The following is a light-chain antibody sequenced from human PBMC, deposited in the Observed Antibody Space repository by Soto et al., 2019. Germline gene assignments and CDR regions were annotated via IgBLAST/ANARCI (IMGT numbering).Light chain of an antibody. CDR1: QSVSSY. J-gene: IGKJ4*01. CDR2: DAS. Sequence: EIVLTQSPDTLSLSPGEGATLSCRASQSVSSYLAWYQQKPGQAPRLLIYDASNRATGIPARFSGSGSGTDFTLTISSLEPEDFAVYYCQQRSNWPHTFGGGTKVEIK. CDR3: QQRSNWPHT. V-gene: IGKV3-11*01.